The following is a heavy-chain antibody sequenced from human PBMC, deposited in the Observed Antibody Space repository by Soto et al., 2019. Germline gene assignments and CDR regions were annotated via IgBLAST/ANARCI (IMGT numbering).Heavy chain of an antibody. CDR2: ISSSSSYI. J-gene: IGHJ4*02. D-gene: IGHD2-15*01. CDR3: AREHCSGGSCYSGTDY. V-gene: IGHV3-21*01. Sequence: EVQLVESGGGLVKPGGSLRLSCAASGFTFSSYSMNWVRQAPGKGLEWVSSISSSSSYIYYADSVKGRFTISRDNAKSSLYLQMNSLRAEDTAVYYCAREHCSGGSCYSGTDYWGQGTLVTVSS. CDR1: GFTFSSYS.